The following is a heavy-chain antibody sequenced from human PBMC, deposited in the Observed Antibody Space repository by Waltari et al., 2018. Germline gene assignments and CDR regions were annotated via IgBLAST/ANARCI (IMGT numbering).Heavy chain of an antibody. CDR3: ARWYFWSGYYTGGWFDP. Sequence: QVQLQESGPGLVKPSQTLSLTCTVSGGSISSGSYSWSWIRQPAGKGLEWIGRIYTSGSTNYNPSLKSRVTISVDTSKNQFSLKLSSVTAADTAVYYCARWYFWSGYYTGGWFDPWGQGTLVTVSS. J-gene: IGHJ5*02. CDR2: IYTSGST. D-gene: IGHD3-3*01. CDR1: GGSISSGSYS. V-gene: IGHV4-61*02.